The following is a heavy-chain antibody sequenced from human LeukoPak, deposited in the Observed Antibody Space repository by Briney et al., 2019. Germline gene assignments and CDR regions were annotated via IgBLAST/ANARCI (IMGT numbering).Heavy chain of an antibody. CDR3: ASGDPAFVY. Sequence: SETLSLTCTVSGGSISSHYWSWIRQPPGKGLEWIGYIYYSGSTNYNPSLKSRVTISVDTSKNQFSLKLRSVTAADTAVYYCASGDPAFVYWGQGALVTVSS. J-gene: IGHJ4*02. CDR1: GGSISSHY. V-gene: IGHV4-59*11. D-gene: IGHD3-10*01. CDR2: IYYSGST.